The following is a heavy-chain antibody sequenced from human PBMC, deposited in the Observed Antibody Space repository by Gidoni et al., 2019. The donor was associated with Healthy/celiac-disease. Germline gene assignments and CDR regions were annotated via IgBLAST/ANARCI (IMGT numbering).Heavy chain of an antibody. CDR2: IWYDGSNK. J-gene: IGHJ6*02. CDR3: ARDYGDFEYYYYGMDV. Sequence: QVQLVESGGGVVQPGRSLRLSCAASGFTFSSYGMHWVRQAPGKGLGWVAVIWYDGSNKYYADSVKGRFTISRDNSKNTLYLQMNSLRAEDTAVYYCARDYGDFEYYYYGMDVWGQGTTVTVSS. D-gene: IGHD4-17*01. CDR1: GFTFSSYG. V-gene: IGHV3-33*01.